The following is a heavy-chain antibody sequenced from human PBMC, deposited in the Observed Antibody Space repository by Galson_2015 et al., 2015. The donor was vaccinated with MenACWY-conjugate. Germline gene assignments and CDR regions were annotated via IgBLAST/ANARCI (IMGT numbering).Heavy chain of an antibody. CDR3: ARVGTWIHQYFYYMDV. CDR2: ISKSGSPI. Sequence: SLRLSCAASGFTFTGYEFNWVRQAPGTGLEWLSYISKSGSPIYYADSVKGRFTISRDNIKKSLFLEMNSLRAGDTGVYYCARVGTWIHQYFYYMDVCGKGTTVTVSS. J-gene: IGHJ6*03. V-gene: IGHV3-48*03. D-gene: IGHD5-18*01. CDR1: GFTFTGYE.